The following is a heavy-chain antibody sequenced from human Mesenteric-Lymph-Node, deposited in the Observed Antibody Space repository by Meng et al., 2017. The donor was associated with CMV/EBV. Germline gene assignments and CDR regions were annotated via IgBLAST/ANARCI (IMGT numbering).Heavy chain of an antibody. CDR2: IKSKTDGGTT. CDR1: GFTFSNAW. D-gene: IGHD4-17*01. V-gene: IGHV3-15*01. Sequence: GESLKISCEASGFTFSNAWMSWVRQAPGKGLEWVGRIKSKTDGGTTDYAAPVKGRFTISRDDSKNTLYLQMNSLKTEDTAVYYCTTDSQDYGDYPGAFDIWGQGTMVTVSS. J-gene: IGHJ3*02. CDR3: TTDSQDYGDYPGAFDI.